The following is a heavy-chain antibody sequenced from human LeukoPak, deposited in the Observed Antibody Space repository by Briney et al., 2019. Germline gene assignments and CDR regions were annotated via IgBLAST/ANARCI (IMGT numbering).Heavy chain of an antibody. Sequence: GASVKVSCTASGYTFTSYGISWVRQAPGQGLEWMGWISAYNGNTNYAQKLQGRVTMTTDTSTSTAYMELRSLRSDDTAVYYCARGPYYDFWSGYYRWFDYWGQGTLVTVSS. CDR1: GYTFTSYG. CDR3: ARGPYYDFWSGYYRWFDY. CDR2: ISAYNGNT. J-gene: IGHJ4*02. D-gene: IGHD3-3*01. V-gene: IGHV1-18*01.